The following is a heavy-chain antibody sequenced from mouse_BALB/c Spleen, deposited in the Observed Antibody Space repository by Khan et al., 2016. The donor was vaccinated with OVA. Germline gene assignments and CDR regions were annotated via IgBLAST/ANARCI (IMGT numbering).Heavy chain of an antibody. Sequence: QVQLQQPGAELVRPGVSVKISCKGSGYTFTDYAMHWVKQSHAKSLEWIGVISTYYGDANYNQKFKGKATMTVDKSSSTAYMELARLTSEDSAFYYCARSHSGFAYWGQGTLVTVS. V-gene: IGHV1S137*01. CDR2: ISTYYGDA. CDR1: GYTFTDYA. CDR3: ARSHSGFAY. J-gene: IGHJ3*01.